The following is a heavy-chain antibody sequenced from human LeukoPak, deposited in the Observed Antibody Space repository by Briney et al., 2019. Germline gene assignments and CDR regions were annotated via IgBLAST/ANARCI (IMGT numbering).Heavy chain of an antibody. CDR3: ARDNQYNSASSDYGGTNFDS. J-gene: IGHJ4*02. D-gene: IGHD4-17*01. CDR1: GGSISSGSYY. CDR2: IYTSGST. Sequence: SQTLSLTCTVSGGSISSGSYYWSWIRQPAGKGLEWIGRIYTSGSTNYNPSLKSRVTISVDTSKNQFSLKLSSVTAADTAMYYCARDNQYNSASSDYGGTNFDSWGQGTLVTVSS. V-gene: IGHV4-61*02.